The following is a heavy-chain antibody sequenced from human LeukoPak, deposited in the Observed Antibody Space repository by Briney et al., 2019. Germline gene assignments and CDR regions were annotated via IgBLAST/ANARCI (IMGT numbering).Heavy chain of an antibody. CDR1: GGTFSSYA. V-gene: IGHV1-18*01. Sequence: ASVKVSCKASGGTFSSYAISWVRQAPGQGLEWMGWISPFNGQTNYAQNVQGRVTMTIDTPTSTAYTELRSLRSDDTAVYYCARTWDNHPRGRFDDWGQGTRVTVSS. D-gene: IGHD1-26*01. CDR2: ISPFNGQT. J-gene: IGHJ4*02. CDR3: ARTWDNHPRGRFDD.